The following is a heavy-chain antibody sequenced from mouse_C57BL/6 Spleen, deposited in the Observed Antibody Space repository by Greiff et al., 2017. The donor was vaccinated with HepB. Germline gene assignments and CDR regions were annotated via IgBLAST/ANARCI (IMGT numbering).Heavy chain of an antibody. CDR1: GFTFSSYA. V-gene: IGHV5-9-1*02. CDR2: ISSGGDYI. D-gene: IGHD2-3*01. J-gene: IGHJ3*01. CDR3: TREMAGGPWFAY. Sequence: EVHLVESGEGLVKPGGSLKLSCAASGFTFSSYAMSWVRQTPEKRLEWVAYISSGGDYIYYADTVKGRFTISRDNARNTLYLQMSSLKSEDTAMYYCTREMAGGPWFAYWGQGTLVTVSA.